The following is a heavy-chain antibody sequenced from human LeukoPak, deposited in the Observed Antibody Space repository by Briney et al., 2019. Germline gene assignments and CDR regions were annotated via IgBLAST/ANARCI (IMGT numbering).Heavy chain of an antibody. CDR1: GGSISSYY. V-gene: IGHV4-4*07. Sequence: SETLSLTCTVSGGSISSYYWSWIRQPAGKGLEWIGRIYTSGSTNYNPSLKSRVTMSVDTSKNQFSLKLSSVTAADTAVYYCARALSPQSNDAFDIWGQGTMVTVSS. J-gene: IGHJ3*02. CDR3: ARALSPQSNDAFDI. D-gene: IGHD3-16*02. CDR2: IYTSGST.